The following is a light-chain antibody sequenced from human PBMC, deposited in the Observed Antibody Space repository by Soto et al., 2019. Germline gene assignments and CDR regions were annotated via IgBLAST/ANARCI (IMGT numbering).Light chain of an antibody. CDR3: QSYDSSLSGSV. V-gene: IGLV1-40*01. Sequence: QAVLTQPPSVSRAPGQRVTISCTGSSSNIGAGYDVHWYQQLPGTAPKLLIYGNSNRPSGVPDRFSGSKSGTSASLAITGLQAEDEAHYYCQSYDSSLSGSVFGGGTKVTFL. J-gene: IGLJ2*01. CDR1: SSNIGAGYD. CDR2: GNS.